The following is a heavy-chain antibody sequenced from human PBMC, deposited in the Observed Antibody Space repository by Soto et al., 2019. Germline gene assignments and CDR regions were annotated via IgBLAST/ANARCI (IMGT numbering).Heavy chain of an antibody. CDR3: ARVGNQPLLYGIIDY. D-gene: IGHD2-2*02. CDR2: IYYSGGT. CDR1: GGSISSGDYY. V-gene: IGHV4-30-4*01. J-gene: IGHJ4*02. Sequence: SETLSLTCTVSGGSISSGDYYWSWIRQPPGKGLEWIGYIYYSGGTYYNPSLKSRVTISVDTSKNQFSLKLSSVTAADTAVYYCARVGNQPLLYGIIDYWGQGTLVTVSS.